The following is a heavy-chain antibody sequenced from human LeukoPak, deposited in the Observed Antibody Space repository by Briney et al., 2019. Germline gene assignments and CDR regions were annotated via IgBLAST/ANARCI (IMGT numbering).Heavy chain of an antibody. Sequence: GGSLRLSCAASGFTFDDYAMHWVRQAPGKGLEWVSGISWNSGSIGYADSVKGRFTISRDNAKNSLYLQMNSLRAEDTALYYCARDRTGGATTGGDAFDIWGQGTMVTVSS. CDR1: GFTFDDYA. CDR3: ARDRTGGATTGGDAFDI. J-gene: IGHJ3*02. CDR2: ISWNSGSI. D-gene: IGHD4-17*01. V-gene: IGHV3-9*01.